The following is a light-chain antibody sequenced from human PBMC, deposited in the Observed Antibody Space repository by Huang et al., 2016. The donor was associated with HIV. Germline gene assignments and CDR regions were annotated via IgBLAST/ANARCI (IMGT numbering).Light chain of an antibody. Sequence: EIVLTQSPGTLSLSSGERATLSSGASQTVSNNFLAWYQHKPGQAPRLLIYAASSRATGIPDRFSGSGSRRDFNLTISRLEPEDFAVYYCHQYGTSVGTFGPGTKVDVK. CDR2: AAS. CDR1: QTVSNNF. V-gene: IGKV3-20*01. J-gene: IGKJ1*01. CDR3: HQYGTSVGT.